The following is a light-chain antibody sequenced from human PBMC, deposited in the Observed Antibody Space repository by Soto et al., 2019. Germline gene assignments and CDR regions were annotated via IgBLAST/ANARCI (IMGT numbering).Light chain of an antibody. CDR1: QSVLYSSNNKNY. J-gene: IGKJ1*01. CDR3: QQYYSSPVT. V-gene: IGKV4-1*01. CDR2: WAS. Sequence: DIVMTQSPDSLAVSLGERATINCKSSQSVLYSSNNKNYLAWYQQKPGQPPNLLIYWASTRESGVPDRFSGSGSGTDFTLTISSLQAEDVAVYYCQQYYSSPVTFGQGTKVEIK.